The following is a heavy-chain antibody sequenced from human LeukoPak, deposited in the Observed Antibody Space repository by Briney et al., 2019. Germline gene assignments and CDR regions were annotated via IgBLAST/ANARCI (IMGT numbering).Heavy chain of an antibody. D-gene: IGHD6-13*01. J-gene: IGHJ4*02. Sequence: PGGSLRLSCAASGFTFSDYAMSWVRQAPGKGLEWVSGISGRGDSTYYADSLKGRFTISRDRSKNTLYLQMSSLRAEDTAVYYCAKTRAAAGTPRDYFDYWGQGTLVTVSS. V-gene: IGHV3-23*01. CDR1: GFTFSDYA. CDR2: ISGRGDST. CDR3: AKTRAAAGTPRDYFDY.